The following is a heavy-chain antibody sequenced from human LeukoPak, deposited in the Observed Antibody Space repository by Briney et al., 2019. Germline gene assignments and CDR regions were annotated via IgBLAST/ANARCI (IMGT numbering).Heavy chain of an antibody. D-gene: IGHD4-17*01. Sequence: SVKVSCKASGGTFSSYAISWVRQAPGQGLEWMGRIIPIFGTANYAQKFQGRVTITTDESTSTAYLELSSLRSEDTAVYYCARDGGGLRYAGPLDYWGQGTLVTVSS. CDR1: GGTFSSYA. CDR3: ARDGGGLRYAGPLDY. CDR2: IIPIFGTA. J-gene: IGHJ4*02. V-gene: IGHV1-69*05.